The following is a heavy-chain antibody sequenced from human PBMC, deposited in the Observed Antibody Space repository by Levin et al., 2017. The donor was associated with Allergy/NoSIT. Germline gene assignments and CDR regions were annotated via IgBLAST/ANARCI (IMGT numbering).Heavy chain of an antibody. V-gene: IGHV3-21*01. CDR2: ISTSSNYI. J-gene: IGHJ3*01. CDR3: ARLSLHAFDV. D-gene: IGHD1-26*01. CDR1: GFTFRDYS. Sequence: PGGSLRLSCAASGFTFRDYSMNWVRQAPGKGLEWVSSISTSSNYIYYADSVKGRFSISRDNAKNSLFLQMSSLRPEDTAVYYCARLSLHAFDVWGQGTMVTVSS.